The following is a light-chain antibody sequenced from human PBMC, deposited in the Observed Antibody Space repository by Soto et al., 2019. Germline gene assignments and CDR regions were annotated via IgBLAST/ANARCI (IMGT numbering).Light chain of an antibody. J-gene: IGLJ2*01. CDR2: QDS. V-gene: IGLV3-1*01. CDR3: QAWDSSTHVV. Sequence: SYELTQPPSVSVSPGQTASITCSGDKLGDKYACWYQQKPGQSPVLVIDQDSKRPSGIPERFSGSNAGNTATLTISGTQAMDEAYYYCQAWDSSTHVVFGGGTKLTVL. CDR1: KLGDKY.